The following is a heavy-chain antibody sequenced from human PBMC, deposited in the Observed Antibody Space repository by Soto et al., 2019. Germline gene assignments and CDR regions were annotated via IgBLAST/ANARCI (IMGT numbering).Heavy chain of an antibody. D-gene: IGHD2-2*02. CDR3: AREGRGKKAGYNGLVSLGY. Sequence: SVKVSCKVSGSRFSNYVTSWVRQAPGHGLEWLGRIIPIFNSTKYAQSFQGRVTITADKSTSTASLELSSLRSDDTAVYYCAREGRGKKAGYNGLVSLGYWGQGTLVTVSS. J-gene: IGHJ4*02. CDR2: IIPIFNST. CDR1: GSRFSNYV. V-gene: IGHV1-69*06.